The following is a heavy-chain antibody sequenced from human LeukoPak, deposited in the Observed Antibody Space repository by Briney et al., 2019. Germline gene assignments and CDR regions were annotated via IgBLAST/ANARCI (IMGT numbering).Heavy chain of an antibody. CDR3: AKAYGSGSYSPYYSDY. CDR1: GFTFDDYA. Sequence: PGGSLRLSCAASGFTFDDYAMHWVRQAPGKGLEWVSGISWNSGSIGYADSVKGRFTISRDNAKNSLYLQMNSLRAEDTALYYCAKAYGSGSYSPYYSDYWGQGTLVTVSS. D-gene: IGHD3-10*01. V-gene: IGHV3-9*01. CDR2: ISWNSGSI. J-gene: IGHJ4*02.